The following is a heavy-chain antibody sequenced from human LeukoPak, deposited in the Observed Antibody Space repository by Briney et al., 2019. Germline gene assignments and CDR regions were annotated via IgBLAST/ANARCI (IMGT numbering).Heavy chain of an antibody. D-gene: IGHD3-22*01. V-gene: IGHV1-69*04. CDR1: GGTFSSYA. CDR2: IIPILGIA. CDR3: ARIRDSSGYSYFDY. Sequence: KVSCKASGGTFSSYAISWVRQAPGQGLEWMGRIIPILGIANYAQKFQGRVTITADKSTSTAYMELSSLRSEDTAVYYCARIRDSSGYSYFDYWGQGTLVTVSS. J-gene: IGHJ4*02.